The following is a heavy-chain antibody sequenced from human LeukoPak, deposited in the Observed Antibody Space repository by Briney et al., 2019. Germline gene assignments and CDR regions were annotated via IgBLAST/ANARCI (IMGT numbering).Heavy chain of an antibody. D-gene: IGHD3-22*01. CDR3: ARDLGDSSGYYSGFDY. V-gene: IGHV3-30-3*01. CDR2: ISYDGSNK. CDR1: GFTLSSYA. Sequence: GGSLRLSCAASGFTLSSYATHWVRQAPGKGLEWVAVISYDGSNKYYADSVKGRFTISRDNSKNTLYLQMNSLRAEDTAVYYCARDLGDSSGYYSGFDYWGQGTLVTVSS. J-gene: IGHJ4*02.